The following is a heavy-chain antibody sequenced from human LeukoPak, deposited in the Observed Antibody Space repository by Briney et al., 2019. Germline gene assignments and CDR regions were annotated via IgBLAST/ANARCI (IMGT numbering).Heavy chain of an antibody. D-gene: IGHD1-26*01. CDR1: GGSISSYY. J-gene: IGHJ4*02. CDR3: ARRKVVGATTFDY. Sequence: SETLSLTCTVSGGSISSYYWSWIRQPPGKGLEWIGYIYYSGSTNYSPSLKSRVTISVDTSKNQFSLKLSSVTAADTAVYYCARRKVVGATTFDYWGQGTLVTVSS. V-gene: IGHV4-59*08. CDR2: IYYSGST.